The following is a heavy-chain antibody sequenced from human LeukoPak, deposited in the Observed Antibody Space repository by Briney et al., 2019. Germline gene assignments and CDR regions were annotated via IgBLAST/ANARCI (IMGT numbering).Heavy chain of an antibody. CDR1: GFTVSTNY. D-gene: IGHD5-24*01. J-gene: IGHJ4*02. CDR3: TKMGRDGYNFDY. CDR2: IFAAGNT. V-gene: IGHV3-53*04. Sequence: RSGGSLRLSCAASGFTVSTNYMGWVRQSPGKGLEWVSLIFAAGNTYYADSVEGRFTISRHNSKNTVFLQMNSLEIDDTAVYFCTKMGRDGYNFDYWGQGTLVTVSS.